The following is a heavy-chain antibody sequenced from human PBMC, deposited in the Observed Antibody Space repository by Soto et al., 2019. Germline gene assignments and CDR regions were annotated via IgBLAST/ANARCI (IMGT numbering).Heavy chain of an antibody. CDR3: ARNYGSGWYGDNAFDI. D-gene: IGHD6-19*01. V-gene: IGHV4-39*01. Sequence: QLQLQESGPGLVKPSETLSLTCTVSGGSISSSSYYWGWIRQPPGKGLEWIGSIYYSGSTYYNPSPQGPVTLTVGQAKDPFSLELGFVAAADTAVYYCARNYGSGWYGDNAFDIWGQGTMVTVSS. J-gene: IGHJ3*02. CDR1: GGSISSSSYY. CDR2: IYYSGST.